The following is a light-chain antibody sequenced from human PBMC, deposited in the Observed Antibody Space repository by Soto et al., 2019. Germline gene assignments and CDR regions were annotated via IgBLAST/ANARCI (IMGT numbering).Light chain of an antibody. CDR3: LQHSTYPLT. V-gene: IGKV1-17*01. J-gene: IGKJ1*01. CDR2: AAS. Sequence: IQMTQFPSSLLASVGDRVTITCRASQGLRNDLAWYQQKPGKAPKRLIYAASSLQSGVPSRFSVSGSGTEFTLAISSLQPEDVATFYGLQHSTYPLTFGQGTKVEIK. CDR1: QGLRND.